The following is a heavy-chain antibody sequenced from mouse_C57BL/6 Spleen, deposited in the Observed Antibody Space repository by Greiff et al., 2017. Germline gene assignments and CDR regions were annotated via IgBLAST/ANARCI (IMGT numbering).Heavy chain of an antibody. Sequence: EVKLVESGAELVKPGASVKLSCTASGFNIKDYYMHWVKQRTEQGLEWIGRIDPEDGETKSAPRFQGKATITADTSSNTAYLQLSSLTSEDTAVYYCAREGVYYGSSYWYFDVWGTGTTVTVSS. D-gene: IGHD1-1*01. J-gene: IGHJ1*03. CDR3: AREGVYYGSSYWYFDV. CDR2: IDPEDGET. V-gene: IGHV14-2*01. CDR1: GFNIKDYY.